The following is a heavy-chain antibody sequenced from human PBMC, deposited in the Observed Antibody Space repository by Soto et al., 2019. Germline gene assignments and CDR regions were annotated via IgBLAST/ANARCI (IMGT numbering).Heavy chain of an antibody. Sequence: PGESLKISCKGSGYSFTSYWIGWVRQMPGKGLEWMGIIYPGDSDTRYSPSFQGQVTISADKSISTAYLQWSSLKASDTAMYYCARHRWADIVVVPAAQRDWFDPWGQGTLVTVSS. CDR2: IYPGDSDT. CDR3: ARHRWADIVVVPAAQRDWFDP. V-gene: IGHV5-51*01. J-gene: IGHJ5*02. D-gene: IGHD2-2*01. CDR1: GYSFTSYW.